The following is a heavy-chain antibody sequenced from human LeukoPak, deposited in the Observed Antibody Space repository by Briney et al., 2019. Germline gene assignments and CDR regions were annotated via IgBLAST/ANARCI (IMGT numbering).Heavy chain of an antibody. D-gene: IGHD3-22*01. V-gene: IGHV3-53*01. CDR2: IYSGGGT. CDR3: ARGRHWTYYSDSGGNYLLDH. CDR1: GFSVNNKY. Sequence: PGGSLRLSCAASGFSVNNKYMTWVRQTPAKGLEWVSVIYSGGGTYYADSVKGRFTISRDNAKKSLYLQMNSLRAEDTAVYYCARGRHWTYYSDSGGNYLLDHWGQGTLVTVSS. J-gene: IGHJ4*02.